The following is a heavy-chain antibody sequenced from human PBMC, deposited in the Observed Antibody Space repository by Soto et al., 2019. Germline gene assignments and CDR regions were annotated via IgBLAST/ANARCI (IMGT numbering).Heavy chain of an antibody. CDR3: ARLKRDYYDSTDYYYYGMDV. D-gene: IGHD3-22*01. J-gene: IGHJ6*01. Sequence: ASAKASCKTCGYTLTGHYIHCGRQAPPQGLQGMGWISPTSGVTNFAQKFQDWVTLTRDTSMNTAYMELSRLRSEDTAVYYCARLKRDYYDSTDYYYYGMDVWGQGTPVTVSS. CDR2: ISPTSGVT. V-gene: IGHV1-2*04. CDR1: GYTLTGHY.